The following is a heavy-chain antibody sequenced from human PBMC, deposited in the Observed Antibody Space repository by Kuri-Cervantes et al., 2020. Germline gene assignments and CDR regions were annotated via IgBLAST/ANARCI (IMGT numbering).Heavy chain of an antibody. D-gene: IGHD5-12*01. CDR1: GYTFTGYY. J-gene: IGHJ6*02. CDR3: ARGRRGYSGYDSYFWYYYYGMDV. CDR2: INPNSGGT. V-gene: IGHV1-2*02. Sequence: ASVKVSCKASGYTFTGYYMHWVRQAPGQGLEWMGWINPNSGGTNYAQKFQGRVTMTRDTSISTAYMELSRLRSDDMAVYYCARGRRGYSGYDSYFWYYYYGMDVWGQGTTVTVSS.